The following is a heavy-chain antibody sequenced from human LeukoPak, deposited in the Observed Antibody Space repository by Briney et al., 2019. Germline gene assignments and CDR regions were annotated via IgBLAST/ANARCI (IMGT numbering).Heavy chain of an antibody. J-gene: IGHJ6*02. CDR3: AKGLTTVTPYYYYYGMDV. Sequence: GGSLRLSCAASGFTFSSYWMSWVRQAPGKGLEWVSAISGSGGSTYYADSVKGRFTISRDNSKNTLYLQMNSLRAEDTAVYYCAKGLTTVTPYYYYYGMDVWGQGTTVTVSS. D-gene: IGHD4-17*01. V-gene: IGHV3-23*01. CDR1: GFTFSSYW. CDR2: ISGSGGST.